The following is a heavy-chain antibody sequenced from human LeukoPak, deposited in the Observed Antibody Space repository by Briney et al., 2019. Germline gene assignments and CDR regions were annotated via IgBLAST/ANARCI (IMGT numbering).Heavy chain of an antibody. CDR3: ARVVATGYSSGWYPY. J-gene: IGHJ4*02. D-gene: IGHD6-19*01. CDR1: GYTFTGYY. CDR2: INPNSGGT. Sequence: ASVKVSCKASGYTFTGYYMHWVRQAPGQGLEWMGWINPNSGGTNYAQKFQGRVTMTRDTSISTAYMELSRLRSDDTAVYYCARVVATGYSSGWYPYWGQGTLVTVSS. V-gene: IGHV1-2*02.